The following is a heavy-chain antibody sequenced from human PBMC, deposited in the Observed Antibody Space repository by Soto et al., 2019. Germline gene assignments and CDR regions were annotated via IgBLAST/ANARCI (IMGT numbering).Heavy chain of an antibody. Sequence: QVQLQESGPGLVKPSETLSLTCTVSGGSISSYYWSWVRQPPGKGLEWIGYIYYSGSTKYNPSLKSRVTISVDTSKNQFYLKLSSVTAADTAVYYCVRQNSGFDYWGQGTLVTVSS. CDR1: GGSISSYY. CDR2: IYYSGST. V-gene: IGHV4-59*08. D-gene: IGHD1-26*01. J-gene: IGHJ4*02. CDR3: VRQNSGFDY.